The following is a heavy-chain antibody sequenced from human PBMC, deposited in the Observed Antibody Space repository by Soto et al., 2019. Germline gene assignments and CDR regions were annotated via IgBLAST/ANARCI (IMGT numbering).Heavy chain of an antibody. CDR1: GGSISSYD. J-gene: IGHJ5*02. V-gene: IGHV4-59*01. CDR2: IYYSGST. D-gene: IGHD3-3*02. Sequence: SETLSLTCTVSGGSISSYDWSWIRQPPGKGLEWIGYIYYSGSTNYNPSLKSRVTISVDTSKNQFSLKLSSVTAADTAVYYCARDSIAFHWFDPWGQGTLVTVSS. CDR3: ARDSIAFHWFDP.